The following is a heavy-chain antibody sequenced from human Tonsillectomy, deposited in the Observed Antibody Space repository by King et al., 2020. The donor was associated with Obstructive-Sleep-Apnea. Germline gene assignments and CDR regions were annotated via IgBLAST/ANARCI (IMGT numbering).Heavy chain of an antibody. CDR1: GFTFSSYW. CDR2: INSDWSST. CDR3: ARGVIFDY. J-gene: IGHJ4*02. D-gene: IGHD3-22*01. V-gene: IGHV3-74*01. Sequence: VQLVESGGGLVQPGGSLRLSCAASGFTFSSYWMSCVRHAPGEGLVWVARINSDWSSTRYANSVQGRFTISRDNAKNTLYLQMNSLRAEDTAVYYCARGVIFDYWGQGTLVTVSS.